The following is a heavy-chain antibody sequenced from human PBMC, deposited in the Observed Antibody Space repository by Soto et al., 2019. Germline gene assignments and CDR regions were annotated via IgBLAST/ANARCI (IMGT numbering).Heavy chain of an antibody. CDR2: IYWDDDK. CDR1: GFSLNTTGVG. CDR3: AHRLERSAYKT. V-gene: IGHV2-5*02. J-gene: IGHJ5*02. Sequence: SGPTLVNPTQTLTLTCTFSGFSLNTTGVGVGWFRQPPGKAPEWLALIYWDDDKRYSPSLRTRLTITKDTSRNVVLLTMTDMDPMDTGTDYCAHRLERSAYKTWAQGNMVTVSS. D-gene: IGHD3-3*01.